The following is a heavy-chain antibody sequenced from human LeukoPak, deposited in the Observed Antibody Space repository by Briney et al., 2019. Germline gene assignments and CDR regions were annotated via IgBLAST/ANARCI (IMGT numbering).Heavy chain of an antibody. CDR1: GGTFSSYA. V-gene: IGHV1-69*04. Sequence: ASVKVSRTASGGTFSSYAISWGRQAPGQGLEWMGRIIPILGIANYAQKFQGRVTITADKSTSTAYMELSSLRSEDTAVYYCAKGRVYYDSSGADYWGQGTLVTVSS. D-gene: IGHD3-22*01. CDR2: IIPILGIA. J-gene: IGHJ4*02. CDR3: AKGRVYYDSSGADY.